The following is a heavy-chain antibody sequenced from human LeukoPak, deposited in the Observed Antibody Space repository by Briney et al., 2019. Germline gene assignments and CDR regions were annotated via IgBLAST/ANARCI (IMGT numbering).Heavy chain of an antibody. Sequence: SETLSLTCTVSGGSISSDHWNWIRQPPGKGLEWIGCIYYSGSTYYNPSLKSRVTISVDMSKSQFSLRLTSVTAADTAVYYCARKYDFDIWGQGTLVTVSS. CDR1: GGSISSDH. D-gene: IGHD2-8*01. CDR2: IYYSGST. J-gene: IGHJ3*02. V-gene: IGHV4-59*01. CDR3: ARKYDFDI.